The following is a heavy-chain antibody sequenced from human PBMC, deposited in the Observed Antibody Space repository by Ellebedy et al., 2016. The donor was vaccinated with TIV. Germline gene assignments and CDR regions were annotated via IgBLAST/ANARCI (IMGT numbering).Heavy chain of an antibody. J-gene: IGHJ4*02. D-gene: IGHD1-26*01. V-gene: IGHV3-53*01. Sequence: GGSLRLSCVVSGFSISSNYMSWVRQAPGKGLEWVSIIYSAGNTYHGDSAKGRFTISRDTSKNTLYLQLNSLRGEDTAVYYCARVDLGLAFHYWGRGALVTVSS. CDR1: GFSISSNY. CDR2: IYSAGNT. CDR3: ARVDLGLAFHY.